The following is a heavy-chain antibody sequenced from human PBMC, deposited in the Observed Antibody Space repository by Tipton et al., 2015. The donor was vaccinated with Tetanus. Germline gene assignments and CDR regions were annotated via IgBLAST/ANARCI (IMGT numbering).Heavy chain of an antibody. Sequence: TLSLTCTVSGGSISNYYWAWIRQPPERGLEWIGYVHYSGSTNYSPSLRSRVTLSVDTSKSQFSVKVTSVTAADTAVYYCARIGWPEQNKPAFDVWGQGTVVTVSS. CDR1: GGSISNYY. D-gene: IGHD6-19*01. V-gene: IGHV4-59*01. J-gene: IGHJ3*01. CDR3: ARIGWPEQNKPAFDV. CDR2: VHYSGST.